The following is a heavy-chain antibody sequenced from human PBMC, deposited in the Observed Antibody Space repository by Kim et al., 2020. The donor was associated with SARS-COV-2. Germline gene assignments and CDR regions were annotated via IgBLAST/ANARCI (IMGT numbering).Heavy chain of an antibody. J-gene: IGHJ4*02. CDR1: GDSVSSESSH. CDR3: ASYRVSVGGSGC. CDR2: FHYTGTT. V-gene: IGHV4-61*01. D-gene: IGHD3-10*01. Sequence: SETLSLTCTVSGDSVSSESSHWCCIPQPPGKGLEYIGCFHYTGTTYYNPALKGQLTILQDTSKNQFALRLTSVTAADTAVYYCASYRVSVGGSGCWGQGTRVTVSS.